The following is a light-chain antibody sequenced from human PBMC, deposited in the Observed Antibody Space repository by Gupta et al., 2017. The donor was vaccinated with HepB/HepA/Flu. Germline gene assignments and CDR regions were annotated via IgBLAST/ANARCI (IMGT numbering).Light chain of an antibody. CDR3: ASWDDGLSGWV. Sequence: QSVLPQPPSASGTPGQRVTIPCSGSTSNIGHNYVYWYQQLPGTAPKVLIYRHDQRPSGVPDRFSGSKSGASASLAISGLRSEDEADYYCASWDDGLSGWVFGGGTKLTVL. CDR1: TSNIGHNY. V-gene: IGLV1-47*01. CDR2: RHD. J-gene: IGLJ3*02.